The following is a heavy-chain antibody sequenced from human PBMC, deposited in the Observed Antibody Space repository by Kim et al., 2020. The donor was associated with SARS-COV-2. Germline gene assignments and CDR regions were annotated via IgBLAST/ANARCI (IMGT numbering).Heavy chain of an antibody. CDR2: IDYTGAT. Sequence: SETLSLTCAVFGGSISSGDFYWGWIRQPPGKGLEWSGNIDYTGATYYNPSLKSRVSMSVDSSKNQFSLRLTSLTVADTAVYYCAGPYRRRGGGAWFDPWGRGTLVTVSS. J-gene: IGHJ5*02. CDR3: AGPYRRRGGGAWFDP. V-gene: IGHV4-39*01. CDR1: GGSISSGDFY. D-gene: IGHD4-4*01.